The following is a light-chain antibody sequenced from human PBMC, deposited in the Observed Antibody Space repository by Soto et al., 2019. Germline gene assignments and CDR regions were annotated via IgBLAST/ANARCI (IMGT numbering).Light chain of an antibody. V-gene: IGLV2-8*01. CDR2: DVT. Sequence: QSALTQPPSASGSPGQLVTISCTGTSSDVGTHGYVSWYQQHAGKAPKLMIYDVTKRPSGVPDRFSGSKSANTASLTVSGLQAEDEADYYCMCYAGGNNWVFGGGTKVTVL. CDR1: SSDVGTHGY. CDR3: MCYAGGNNWV. J-gene: IGLJ3*02.